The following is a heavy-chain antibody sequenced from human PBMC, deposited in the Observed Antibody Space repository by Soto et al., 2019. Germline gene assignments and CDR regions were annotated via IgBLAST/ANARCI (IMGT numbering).Heavy chain of an antibody. D-gene: IGHD7-27*01. CDR2: INHSGST. V-gene: IGHV4-34*01. CDR1: GGSFSGYY. Sequence: QVQLQQWGAGLLKPSETLSLTSAVYGGSFSGYYWSWIRQPPGKGLEWIGEINHSGSTNYNPSLKRRVTISVDTSKNQFSLKLSSVTAADTAVYYCARGGRELGFDYWGQGTLVTVSS. CDR3: ARGGRELGFDY. J-gene: IGHJ4*02.